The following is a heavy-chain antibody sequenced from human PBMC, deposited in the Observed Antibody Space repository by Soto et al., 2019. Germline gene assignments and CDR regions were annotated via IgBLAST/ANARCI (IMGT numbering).Heavy chain of an antibody. J-gene: IGHJ4*02. D-gene: IGHD3-10*01. CDR2: IYSGGYT. Sequence: EVQLVESGGGLIQPGGSLRLSCAVSGFTVSNNYMSWVRQAPGKGLEGVSVIYSGGYTAYGDSVKGRFTISRDNSKNTLYLQMEGLGAAATGVFYCGTNAGGGGYWGQGTLVTVSS. CDR3: GTNAGGGGY. V-gene: IGHV3-53*01. CDR1: GFTVSNNY.